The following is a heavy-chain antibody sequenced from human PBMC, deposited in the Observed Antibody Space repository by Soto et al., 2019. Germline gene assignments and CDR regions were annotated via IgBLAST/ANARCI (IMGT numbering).Heavy chain of an antibody. CDR3: AKDLNRVLQSGIDV. J-gene: IGHJ6*02. V-gene: IGHV3-23*01. CDR1: GFTFSSYA. Sequence: EVQLLESGGGLIQPGGSLRLSCAASGFTFSSYAVSWVRQAPWKGLEWVSTISGSGGSTYYADSVKGRFTIARDNSKNTLELQMNSLRAEDTAVYYCAKDLNRVLQSGIDVCGQGTKVTVSS. CDR2: ISGSGGST.